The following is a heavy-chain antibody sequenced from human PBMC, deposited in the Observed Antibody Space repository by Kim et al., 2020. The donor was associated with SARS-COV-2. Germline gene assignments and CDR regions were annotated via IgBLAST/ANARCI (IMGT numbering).Heavy chain of an antibody. J-gene: IGHJ5*02. CDR2: GSN. Sequence: GSNNYAQKLQGRVTMPTNTSTRTAYMGLRSLRSDDTAVYYCARGAFLDPWGQGTLVTVSS. CDR3: ARGAFLDP. V-gene: IGHV1-18*01.